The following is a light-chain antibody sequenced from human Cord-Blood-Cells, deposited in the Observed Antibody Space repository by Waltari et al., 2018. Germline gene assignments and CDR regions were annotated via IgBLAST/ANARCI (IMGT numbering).Light chain of an antibody. J-gene: IGKJ5*01. CDR3: QQYNNWPPIT. CDR2: GAS. V-gene: IGKV3-15*01. CDR1: QGVSSN. Sequence: EIVMTQSPVTLSVSPGERATLSCRASQGVSSNLAWYQQKPGQAPRLLNYGASTRATGSPARFSGSGSGTGCTLNISCLQSEYLAFDYCQQYNNWPPITFGQGTRLEIK.